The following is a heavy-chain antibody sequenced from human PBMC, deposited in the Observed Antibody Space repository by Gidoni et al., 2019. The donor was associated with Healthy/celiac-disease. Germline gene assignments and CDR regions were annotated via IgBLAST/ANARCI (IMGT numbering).Heavy chain of an antibody. V-gene: IGHV3-15*01. D-gene: IGHD2-2*01. CDR1: GFTFSNAW. Sequence: EVQLVESGGGLVKPGGSLRLSCAASGFTFSNAWLSWVRQAPGKGLEWVGRIKSKTDGGTTDYAAPVKGIFTISRDDSKNTLYLQMNSLKTEDTAVYYCTTDLAQAVVPAAILSDYWGQGTLVTVSS. J-gene: IGHJ4*02. CDR3: TTDLAQAVVPAAILSDY. CDR2: IKSKTDGGTT.